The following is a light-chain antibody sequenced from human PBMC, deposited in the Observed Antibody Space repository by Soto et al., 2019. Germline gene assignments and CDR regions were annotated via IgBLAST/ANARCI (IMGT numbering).Light chain of an antibody. CDR2: EVN. CDR1: SSDLRDYTY. CDR3: SSFEGTNNPVV. Sequence: QSALTQPPSASGSPGQSVTISCTGASSDLRDYTYVSWYQHHPGKAPKLIIYEVNKRPSGVPDRFSGSQSANTASLTVSGLQAEDEADYYCSSFEGTNNPVVFGGGTKLTVL. V-gene: IGLV2-8*01. J-gene: IGLJ2*01.